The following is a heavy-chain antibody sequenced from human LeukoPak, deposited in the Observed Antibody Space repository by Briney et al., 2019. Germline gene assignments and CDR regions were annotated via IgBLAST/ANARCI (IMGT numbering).Heavy chain of an antibody. CDR3: ARVLLGATTINYYYYYMDV. CDR1: GFTFRTYW. D-gene: IGHD1-26*01. CDR2: ITSSSSYI. J-gene: IGHJ6*03. V-gene: IGHV3-21*01. Sequence: GGSLRLSCATSGFTFRTYWMSWVRQAPGKGLEWVSSITSSSSYINYADSAKGRFTISRDNAKNSLYLQMNSLRAEDTAVYYCARVLLGATTINYYYYYMDVWGKGTTVTVSS.